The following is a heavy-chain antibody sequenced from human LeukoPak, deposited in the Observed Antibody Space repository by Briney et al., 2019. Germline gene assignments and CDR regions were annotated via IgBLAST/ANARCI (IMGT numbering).Heavy chain of an antibody. J-gene: IGHJ4*02. Sequence: SETLSLTCGVSGGAVTSTNWWTWVRQPPGKGLEWIGEVHLDGRTNYNPSLKSRLTISVDLSENHISLKLTSVTAADTAVYYCAREGGFYRPLDYSGQGTLVTVSS. V-gene: IGHV4-4*02. CDR2: VHLDGRT. CDR3: AREGGFYRPLDY. D-gene: IGHD3-3*01. CDR1: GGAVTSTNW.